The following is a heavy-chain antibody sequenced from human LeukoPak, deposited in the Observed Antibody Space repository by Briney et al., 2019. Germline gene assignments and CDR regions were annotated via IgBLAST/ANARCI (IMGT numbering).Heavy chain of an antibody. CDR2: IKQDGSEK. CDR3: ARGKGDILTCENWFDP. D-gene: IGHD3-9*01. Sequence: GGSLRLSCAASGFPFSRYWMSWVRQAPGKGLEWVANIKQDGSEKYYVDSVKGRFTISRDNAKNSLYLQMNSLRAEDTAVYYCARGKGDILTCENWFDPWGQGTLVTVSS. J-gene: IGHJ5*02. V-gene: IGHV3-7*03. CDR1: GFPFSRYW.